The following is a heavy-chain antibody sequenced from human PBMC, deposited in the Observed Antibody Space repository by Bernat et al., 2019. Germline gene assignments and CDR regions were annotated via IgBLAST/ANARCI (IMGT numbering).Heavy chain of an antibody. Sequence: QLQLQESGPGLVKPSETLSLTCTVSGGSISSSSYYWGWIRQPPGKGLEWIGSIYYSGSTYYNPSLKSRVTISVDTSKNQFSLKLSSVTAADTAVYYCARVAGLWFGELLGGDYYYGMDVWGQGTTVTVSS. CDR2: IYYSGST. CDR1: GGSISSSSYY. J-gene: IGHJ6*02. CDR3: ARVAGLWFGELLGGDYYYGMDV. V-gene: IGHV4-39*07. D-gene: IGHD3-10*01.